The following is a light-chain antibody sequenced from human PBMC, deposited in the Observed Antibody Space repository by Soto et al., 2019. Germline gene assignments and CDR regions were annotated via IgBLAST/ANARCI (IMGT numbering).Light chain of an antibody. CDR3: QQYNDWFT. Sequence: EIVMTQSPSTLSVSPGERATLSCRASQSVRNNLAWYQQKPGQAPRLLIYAASTRATGIPARFSGSGSGTEFTLTISSLQSEDFAVYYCQQYNDWFTFGQGTKVDIK. J-gene: IGKJ2*01. CDR1: QSVRNN. CDR2: AAS. V-gene: IGKV3-15*01.